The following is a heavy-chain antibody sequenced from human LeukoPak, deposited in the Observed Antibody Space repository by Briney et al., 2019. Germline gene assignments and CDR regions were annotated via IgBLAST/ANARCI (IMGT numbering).Heavy chain of an antibody. CDR2: IYHTGAT. Sequence: SETLSLTCTVSGTSVSTNTYHWSWIRQSPGKGLEWLGYIYHTGATSYDPSLKSRVTISLDSSKNQFSLTLNSVTATDTAVYYCARFRGSGWYYFDYWGQGTLVTVSS. D-gene: IGHD6-19*01. CDR1: GTSVSTNTYH. J-gene: IGHJ4*02. CDR3: ARFRGSGWYYFDY. V-gene: IGHV4-61*01.